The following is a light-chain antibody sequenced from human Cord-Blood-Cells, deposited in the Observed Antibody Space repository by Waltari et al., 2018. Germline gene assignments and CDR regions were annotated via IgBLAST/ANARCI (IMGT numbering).Light chain of an antibody. CDR3: QSYDSSHNYV. CDR2: GNS. J-gene: IGLJ1*01. V-gene: IGLV1-40*01. Sequence: QSVLTQPPSVSGAPGQRVTISCTGSSSNIGAGYDVHWYQQLPGTAPKLLIYGNSNRPSGVPDRFSGSKSGTSSSLAITGLQAEDVADYYCQSYDSSHNYVFGTGTKVTVL. CDR1: SSNIGAGYD.